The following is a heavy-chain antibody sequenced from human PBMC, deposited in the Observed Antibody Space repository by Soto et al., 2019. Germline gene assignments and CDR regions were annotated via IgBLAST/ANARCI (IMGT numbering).Heavy chain of an antibody. V-gene: IGHV3-53*01. CDR1: GFTVSSNY. J-gene: IGHJ4*02. CDR2: IYSGGST. Sequence: EVQLVESGGGLIQPGGSLRLSCAASGFTVSSNYMSWVRQAPGKGLEWVSVIYSGGSTYYADSVKGRFTISRDNSKNTLYLQMNSLRAEDTAVYYCAREGAGYSYHFDYWGQGTLVTVSS. D-gene: IGHD2-15*01. CDR3: AREGAGYSYHFDY.